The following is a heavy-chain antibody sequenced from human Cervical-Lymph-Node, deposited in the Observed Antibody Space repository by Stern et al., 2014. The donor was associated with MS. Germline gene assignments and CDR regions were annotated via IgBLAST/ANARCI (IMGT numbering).Heavy chain of an antibody. CDR1: GYIFTDYY. D-gene: IGHD6-6*01. J-gene: IGHJ5*02. CDR3: TRALRIADRPSPGGHWFDP. V-gene: IGHV1-2*02. Sequence: QVQLVQSGAEVEKPGASVKVSCKASGYIFTDYYLHWVRQAPGQGLEWMGRINPKSGGTSYAQSFQGRVTLTRETSITTAYMDLSRLTSDDTAVYYCTRALRIADRPSPGGHWFDPWGQGTLVIVSS. CDR2: INPKSGGT.